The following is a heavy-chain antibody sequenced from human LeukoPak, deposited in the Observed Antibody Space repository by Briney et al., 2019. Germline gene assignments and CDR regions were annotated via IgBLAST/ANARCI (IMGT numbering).Heavy chain of an antibody. CDR1: GFTFNSYW. CDR3: ARFISLGA. V-gene: IGHV3-7*01. Sequence: GGSLRLSCAASGFTFNSYWMSWVRQAPGKGLEWVANIKKDGSEKNYVDSVMGRFTISRDNAKNSLYLQMDSLRAEDTAVYYCARFISLGAWGQGTLVTVSS. CDR2: IKKDGSEK. D-gene: IGHD3-16*01. J-gene: IGHJ5*02.